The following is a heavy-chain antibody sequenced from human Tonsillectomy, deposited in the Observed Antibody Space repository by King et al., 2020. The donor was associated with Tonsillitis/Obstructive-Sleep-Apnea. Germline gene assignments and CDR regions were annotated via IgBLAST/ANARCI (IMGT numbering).Heavy chain of an antibody. CDR3: AKDRTIFGVVSTGSPFDY. D-gene: IGHD3-3*01. CDR2: IDWNSDNI. Sequence: DVQLVESGGGLVQPGRSLRLSCTASGFTFDDYAMHWVRQAPGQGLEWVSGIDWNSDNIDYADSVKGRFTISRDNAKNSLYLQMNSLRAEDTALYYCAKDRTIFGVVSTGSPFDYWGQGTLVTVSS. CDR1: GFTFDDYA. V-gene: IGHV3-9*01. J-gene: IGHJ4*02.